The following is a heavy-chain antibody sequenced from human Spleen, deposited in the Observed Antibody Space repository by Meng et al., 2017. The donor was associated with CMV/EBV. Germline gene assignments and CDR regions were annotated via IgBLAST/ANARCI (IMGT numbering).Heavy chain of an antibody. CDR2: IKSDGSER. J-gene: IGHJ4*02. CDR1: GSTFRSYW. V-gene: IGHV3-7*01. CDR3: ARWVDYDLWSGNSYYFDY. D-gene: IGHD3-3*01. Sequence: LSLTCAASGSTFRSYWMSWVRQAPGRGLEWLANIKSDGSERYSVASVRGRFIISRDNAKNSVSLQMNSLRAEDTAVYYCARWVDYDLWSGNSYYFDYWGQGTPVTVSS.